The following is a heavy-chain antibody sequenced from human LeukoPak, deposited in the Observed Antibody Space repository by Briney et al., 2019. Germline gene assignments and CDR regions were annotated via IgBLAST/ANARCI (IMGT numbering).Heavy chain of an antibody. J-gene: IGHJ5*02. CDR1: DDSISSISFY. Sequence: SETLSLTCTVSDDSISSISFYWGWIRQPPGKGLEWIGSIYYGGTTYYNPSLESRVTMSLDTSKKQFSLRLRSVTAADTAVYYCVAYTSRLRWFDPWGQGTLVIVSS. CDR3: VAYTSRLRWFDP. CDR2: IYYGGTT. V-gene: IGHV4-39*07. D-gene: IGHD6-13*01.